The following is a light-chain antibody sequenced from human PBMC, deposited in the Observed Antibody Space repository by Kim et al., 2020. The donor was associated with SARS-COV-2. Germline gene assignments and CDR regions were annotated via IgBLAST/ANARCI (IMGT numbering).Light chain of an antibody. V-gene: IGLV4-69*01. CDR3: QTWGPGIRV. CDR1: NGHYNYA. Sequence: QLVLTQSPSASASLGASVKLTCTLSNGHYNYAIAWHQQQPGKGPRYLMKVNSDGSHSKGDGNPDRFSGSSSGAERYLTISSLQSDDEADYYCQTWGPGIRVFGGGTQLTVL. CDR2: VNSDGSH. J-gene: IGLJ3*02.